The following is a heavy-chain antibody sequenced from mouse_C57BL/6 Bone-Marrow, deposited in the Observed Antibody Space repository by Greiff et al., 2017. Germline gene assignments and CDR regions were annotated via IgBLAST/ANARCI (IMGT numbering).Heavy chain of an antibody. CDR1: GYTFTSYW. CDR3: AREAITTVVVPYAMDY. J-gene: IGHJ4*01. V-gene: IGHV1-69*01. CDR2: IDPSDSYT. D-gene: IGHD1-1*01. Sequence: VQLQQPGAELVMPGASVKLSCKASGYTFTSYWMHWVEQRPGQGLEWIGEIDPSDSYTNYNQKFKGKSTLTVDKSSSTAYMQLSSLTSEDSAVYYCAREAITTVVVPYAMDYWGQGTSVTVSS.